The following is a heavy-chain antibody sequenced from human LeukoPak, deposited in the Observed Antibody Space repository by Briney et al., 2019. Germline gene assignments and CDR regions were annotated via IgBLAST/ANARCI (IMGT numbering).Heavy chain of an antibody. CDR1: GGSIRSYY. J-gene: IGHJ1*01. D-gene: IGHD5-12*01. CDR3: GRVRTGNTGSPEYFED. V-gene: IGHV4-59*01. Sequence: SETLSLTCTVSGGSIRSYYWSWIRQPPGKGLEWIGYLFYSGNTNSNPSLKSRVTILADTSKNQFSLRLNSVTAADTAVYFCGRVRTGNTGSPEYFEDWGQGTLVTVSS. CDR2: LFYSGNT.